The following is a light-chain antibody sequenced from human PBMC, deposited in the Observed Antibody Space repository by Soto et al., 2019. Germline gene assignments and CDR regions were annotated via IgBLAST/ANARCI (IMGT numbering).Light chain of an antibody. CDR2: GES. J-gene: IGKJ1*01. V-gene: IGKV3-20*01. CDR1: QSVSSSY. CDR3: QQDGSSPQT. Sequence: EIVLTQSPGTLSLSPGERATLTCRASQSVSSSYLGWYQQKLGQAPSLLIYGESSRATGIPDRFSGSGSGTDFTLTISRLEPEDFAVYYCQQDGSSPQTFGQGTKVEIK.